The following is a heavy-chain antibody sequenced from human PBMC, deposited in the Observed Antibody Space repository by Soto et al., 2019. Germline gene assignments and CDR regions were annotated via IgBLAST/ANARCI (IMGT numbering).Heavy chain of an antibody. J-gene: IGHJ3*02. CDR1: GDSVSSNSAA. CDR2: TYYRSRWYN. CDR3: ARAPYYDFWSAPDAFDI. V-gene: IGHV6-1*01. Sequence: SQTLSLPCVISGDSVSSNSAAWNWIRQSPSRGLEWLGRTYYRSRWYNDYAVSVKSRITINPDTSKNQFSLQLNSVTPEDTAVYYCARAPYYDFWSAPDAFDIWGQGTMVTVS. D-gene: IGHD3-3*01.